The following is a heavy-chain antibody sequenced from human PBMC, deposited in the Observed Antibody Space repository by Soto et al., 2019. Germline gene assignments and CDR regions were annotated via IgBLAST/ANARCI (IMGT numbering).Heavy chain of an antibody. CDR3: ASPSNGGHIVVVTATATNYFQH. CDR1: GGSISSYY. CDR2: IYTSGST. D-gene: IGHD2-21*02. V-gene: IGHV4-4*07. Sequence: SETLSLTCTVSGGSISSYYWSWIRQPAGKGLEWIGRIYTSGSTNYNPSLKSRVTMSVDTSKNQFSLKLSSVTAADTAVYYCASPSNGGHIVVVTATATNYFQHWGQGNLLPISS. J-gene: IGHJ1*01.